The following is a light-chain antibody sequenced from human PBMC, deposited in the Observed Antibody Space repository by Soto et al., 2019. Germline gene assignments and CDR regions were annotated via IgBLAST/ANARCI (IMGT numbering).Light chain of an antibody. CDR2: AS. V-gene: IGKV3-20*01. J-gene: IGKJ3*01. CDR1: QSVSDMY. CDR3: QHYGTSAL. Sequence: EIVLTQSPGTLSLSPGERATLSCRASQSVSDMYLAWYQHKPGQAPRLLIYASNRATGIPDRFSGSGSGTDFTLTIKRLEPEDFAVYYCQHYGTSALFGPGTKVEIK.